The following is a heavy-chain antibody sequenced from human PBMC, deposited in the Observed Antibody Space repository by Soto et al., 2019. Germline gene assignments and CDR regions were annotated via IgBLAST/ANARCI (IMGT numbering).Heavy chain of an antibody. V-gene: IGHV2-5*02. CDR2: IYWDGDK. Sequence: GSGPTLVNPTQPLTLTCTFSGFSVSTNGVGVAWIRQPPGKALEWLALIYWDGDKRYSPSLESRLSITKDTSKNQVVLTMTNMDPVDTATYYCAHSSFCSRTNCYVYFDSWGQGTLVTVSS. J-gene: IGHJ4*02. D-gene: IGHD2-2*01. CDR1: GFSVSTNGVG. CDR3: AHSSFCSRTNCYVYFDS.